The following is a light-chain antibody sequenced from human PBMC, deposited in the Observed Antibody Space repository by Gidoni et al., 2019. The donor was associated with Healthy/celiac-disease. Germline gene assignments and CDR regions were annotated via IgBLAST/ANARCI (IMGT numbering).Light chain of an antibody. CDR3: SSYTSSSTKV. CDR1: SSDGGGYNY. J-gene: IGLJ1*01. Sequence: QSALTQPASVSGSPGQSITISCTGTSSDGGGYNYVSWYPQHPGKAPKLMIYDVSKRPSGVSNRFSGSKSGNTASLTISGLQAEDEADYYCSSYTSSSTKVFGTGTKVTVL. V-gene: IGLV2-14*01. CDR2: DVS.